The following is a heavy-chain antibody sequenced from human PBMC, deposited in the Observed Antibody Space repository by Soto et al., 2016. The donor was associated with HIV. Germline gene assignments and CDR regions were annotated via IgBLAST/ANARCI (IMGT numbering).Heavy chain of an antibody. D-gene: IGHD1-26*01. J-gene: IGHJ3*02. V-gene: IGHV4-61*03. CDR3: ARDRGVGVGATDAFDI. Sequence: QVQLQESGPGLVKPSETLSLICIVSGGSVSSGSYYWSWIRQPPGKGLEWIGYIYYSGSTNYNPSLKSRVTISVDTSKNHLSLKLSSVTAADTAMYYCARDRGVGVGATDAFDIWGQGQWSPSLQ. CDR1: GGSVSSGSYY. CDR2: IYYSGST.